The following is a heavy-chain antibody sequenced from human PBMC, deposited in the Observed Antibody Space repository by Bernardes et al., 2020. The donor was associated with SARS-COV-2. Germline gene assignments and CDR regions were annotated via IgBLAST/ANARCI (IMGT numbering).Heavy chain of an antibody. CDR1: GGSFSGYY. CDR3: ARGLFVEDGPEY. Sequence: TLSLTCAVYGGSFSGYYWSWIRQPPGKGLEWIGEINHSGSTNYNPSLKSRVTRSVDTSKNQFSLKLSSVTAADTAVYYCARGLFVEDGPEYLGQGTLVTVCS. D-gene: IGHD2-15*01. J-gene: IGHJ4*02. V-gene: IGHV4-34*01. CDR2: INHSGST.